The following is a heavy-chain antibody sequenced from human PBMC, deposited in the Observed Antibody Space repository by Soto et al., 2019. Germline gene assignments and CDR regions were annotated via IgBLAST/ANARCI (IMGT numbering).Heavy chain of an antibody. CDR3: AAKLGTTHYFDF. D-gene: IGHD7-27*01. CDR2: IYHTGST. V-gene: IGHV4-31*03. Sequence: SSETLSLTCSVSGDPVSSGSYYWTWVRQHPVKGLEWIGYIYHTGSTYYNPSLQSRLIMSIDTSKNQFSLHLYSVTAADTAVYFCAAKLGTTHYFDFWGQRSLVTVSS. CDR1: GDPVSSGSYY. J-gene: IGHJ4*02.